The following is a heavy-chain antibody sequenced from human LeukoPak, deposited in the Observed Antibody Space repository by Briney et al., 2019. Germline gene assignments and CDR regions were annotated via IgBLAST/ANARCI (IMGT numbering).Heavy chain of an antibody. Sequence: GGSLRLSCAASGFTVSSNYMSWVRQAPGKGLEWVSVIYSGGSTYYADSVKGRFTISRDNSKNTLYLQMNSLRAEDTAVYYCARGVAAAGTVGSYYFDYWGQGTLVTVSS. D-gene: IGHD6-13*01. J-gene: IGHJ4*02. V-gene: IGHV3-53*01. CDR3: ARGVAAAGTVGSYYFDY. CDR2: IYSGGST. CDR1: GFTVSSNY.